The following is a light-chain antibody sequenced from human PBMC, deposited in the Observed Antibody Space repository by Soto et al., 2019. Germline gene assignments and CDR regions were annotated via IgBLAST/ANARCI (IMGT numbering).Light chain of an antibody. CDR3: SSYTSSSTPVV. CDR2: DVS. CDR1: SSDVGGYNY. J-gene: IGLJ2*01. Sequence: QSALTQPASVSGSPGQSITISCTGTSSDVGGYNYVSWYQQHPGKAPKLMIYDVSNRPSGVSNRFSGCKSGNTASLTISGRQAGDEADYYCSSYTSSSTPVVFGGGTKLTVL. V-gene: IGLV2-14*01.